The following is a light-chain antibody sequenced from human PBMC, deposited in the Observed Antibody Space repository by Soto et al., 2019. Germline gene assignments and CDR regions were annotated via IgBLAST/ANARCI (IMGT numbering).Light chain of an antibody. Sequence: EIELTQSPGTLSSSPGDRATISCRASHGVTSNYFGWYQQKPGQPPRLLIYGASSRATGIPARFSGSGSGTKFTLTISGLQSEDFAVYFCHQYSSSLLTFGQGTKVEI. CDR1: HGVTSNY. CDR3: HQYSSSLLT. CDR2: GAS. V-gene: IGKV3-20*01. J-gene: IGKJ4*01.